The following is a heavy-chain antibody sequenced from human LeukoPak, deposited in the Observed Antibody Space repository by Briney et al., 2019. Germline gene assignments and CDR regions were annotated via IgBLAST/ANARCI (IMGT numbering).Heavy chain of an antibody. Sequence: GGSLRLSCAASGFTFSSYWMNWARQAPGKGLEWVASINHNGNVNYYVDSVKGRFTISRDNAKKPLYLQMSNLRAEDTAVYFCARGGGLDVWGQGATVTVSS. CDR1: GFTFSSYW. V-gene: IGHV3-7*03. CDR2: INHNGNVN. CDR3: ARGGGLDV. J-gene: IGHJ6*02. D-gene: IGHD3-16*01.